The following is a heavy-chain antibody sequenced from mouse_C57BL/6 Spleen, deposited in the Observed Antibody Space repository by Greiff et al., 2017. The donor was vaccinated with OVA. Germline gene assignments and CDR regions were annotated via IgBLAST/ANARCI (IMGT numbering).Heavy chain of an antibody. Sequence: EVHLVESGEGLVKPGGSLKLSCAASGFTFSRYAMSLVRQTPETRLAWVAYISSGGYYISYADTVKGRFTISKDNARNTLYLQMSSLKSEDTAMYYCTRANWDFSWFAYWGQGTLVTVSA. J-gene: IGHJ3*01. V-gene: IGHV5-9-1*02. D-gene: IGHD4-1*02. CDR2: ISSGGYYI. CDR3: TRANWDFSWFAY. CDR1: GFTFSRYA.